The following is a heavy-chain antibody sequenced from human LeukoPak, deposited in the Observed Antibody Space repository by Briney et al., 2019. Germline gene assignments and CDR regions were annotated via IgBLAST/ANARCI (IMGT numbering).Heavy chain of an antibody. Sequence: GASVKVSCKASGGTFSSYAISWVRQAPGQGLEWMGGIIPIFGTANYAQEFQGRVTITADESTSTAYMELSSLRSEDTAVYYCARQTRGTMKQNYDFWSGYPHYYYYYMDVWGKGTTVTVSS. V-gene: IGHV1-69*13. CDR2: IIPIFGTA. CDR3: ARQTRGTMKQNYDFWSGYPHYYYYYMDV. D-gene: IGHD3-3*01. J-gene: IGHJ6*03. CDR1: GGTFSSYA.